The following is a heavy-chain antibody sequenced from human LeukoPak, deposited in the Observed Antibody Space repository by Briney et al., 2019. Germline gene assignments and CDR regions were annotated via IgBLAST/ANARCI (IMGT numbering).Heavy chain of an antibody. Sequence: GGSLRLSCAAYGFTFSSYGMHWVRQAPGKGLEWVAVISYDGSNKYYADSVKGRFTISRDNSKNTLYLQMNSLRAEDTAVYYCAKAYYYDSSGTAFDIWGQGTMVTVSS. CDR1: GFTFSSYG. D-gene: IGHD3-22*01. J-gene: IGHJ3*02. CDR3: AKAYYYDSSGTAFDI. CDR2: ISYDGSNK. V-gene: IGHV3-30*18.